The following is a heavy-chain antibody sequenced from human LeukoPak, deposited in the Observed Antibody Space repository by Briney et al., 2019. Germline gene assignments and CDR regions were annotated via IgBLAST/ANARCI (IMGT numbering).Heavy chain of an antibody. CDR2: IRYDGSNK. D-gene: IGHD2-15*01. V-gene: IGHV3-30*02. Sequence: PGRSLRLSCAASGFTFSSYGMHWVRQAPGKGLEWVAFIRYDGSNKYYADSVKGRFTISRDNSKNTLYLQMNSLRAEDTAVYYCAKDRPGYCSGGSCYFDYWGQGTLVTVSS. J-gene: IGHJ4*02. CDR3: AKDRPGYCSGGSCYFDY. CDR1: GFTFSSYG.